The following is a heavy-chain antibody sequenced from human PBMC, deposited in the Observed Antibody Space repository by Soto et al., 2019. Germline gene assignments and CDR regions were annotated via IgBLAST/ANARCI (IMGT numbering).Heavy chain of an antibody. CDR3: AKTGCSGGSCYYGFDY. Sequence: QVQLVESGGGVVQPGRSLRLSCAASGFTFSSYGMHWVRQASGKGLEWVAVISYDGSNKYYADSVKGRFTISRDNSKNTLYLQMNSLRAEDTAVYYCAKTGCSGGSCYYGFDYWGQGTLVTVSS. D-gene: IGHD2-15*01. V-gene: IGHV3-30*18. J-gene: IGHJ4*02. CDR1: GFTFSSYG. CDR2: ISYDGSNK.